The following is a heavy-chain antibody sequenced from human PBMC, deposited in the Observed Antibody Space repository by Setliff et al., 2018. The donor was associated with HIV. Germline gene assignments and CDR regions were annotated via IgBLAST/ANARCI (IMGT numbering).Heavy chain of an antibody. CDR2: ISPNSGGT. CDR3: ARDHPYFCSSTSCSFLDY. V-gene: IGHV1-2*06. J-gene: IGHJ4*02. D-gene: IGHD2-2*01. CDR1: GYTFPDYY. Sequence: ASVKVSCKTSGYTFPDYYLHWVRQAPGQGLEWMGQISPNSGGTNYAQKFQGRVTMTRDTSINTVYMELSSLRSDDTAVYYCARDHPYFCSSTSCSFLDYWGQGTLVTVSS.